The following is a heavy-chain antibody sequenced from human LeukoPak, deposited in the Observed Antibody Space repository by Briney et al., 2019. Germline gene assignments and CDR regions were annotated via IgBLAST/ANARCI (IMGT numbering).Heavy chain of an antibody. D-gene: IGHD3-16*02. J-gene: IGHJ5*02. CDR1: GGSISSYY. V-gene: IGHV4-59*01. CDR2: IYYSGST. Sequence: PSETLSLTCTVSGGSISSYYWSWIRQPPGKGLEWIGYIYYSGSTNYNPSLKSRVTISVDTSKNQFSLKLSSVTAADTAVYYCASLNNVWGSYRPVGWFDPWGQGTLVTASS. CDR3: ASLNNVWGSYRPVGWFDP.